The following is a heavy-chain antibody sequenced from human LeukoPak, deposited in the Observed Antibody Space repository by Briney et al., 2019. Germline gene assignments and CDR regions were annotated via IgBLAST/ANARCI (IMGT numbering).Heavy chain of an antibody. CDR1: GYTFTSYA. J-gene: IGHJ3*02. CDR3: ARGWDSSGYFDAFDI. CDR2: INTNTGSP. Sequence: ASVKVSCKASGYTFTSYAMNWVRQAPGQGLEWMGWINTNTGSPTYAQGFTGRFVFSLDTSVSTAYLQISSLKAEDTAVYYCARGWDSSGYFDAFDIWGQGTMVTVSS. D-gene: IGHD3-22*01. V-gene: IGHV7-4-1*02.